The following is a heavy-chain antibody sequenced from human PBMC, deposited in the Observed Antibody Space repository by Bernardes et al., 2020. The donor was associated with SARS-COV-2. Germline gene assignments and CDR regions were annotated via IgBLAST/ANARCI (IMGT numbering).Heavy chain of an antibody. D-gene: IGHD1-26*01. J-gene: IGHJ3*02. CDR2: FDPEDGET. V-gene: IGHV1-24*01. CDR3: ATAKSGSYDAFDI. CDR1: GYTITELS. Sequence: ASVKVSCKVSGYTITELSMHWVRQAPGKGLEWMGGFDPEDGETIYAQKFQGRVTMTEDTSTDTAYMELSSLRSEDTAVYYCATAKSGSYDAFDIWGQGTMVTVSS.